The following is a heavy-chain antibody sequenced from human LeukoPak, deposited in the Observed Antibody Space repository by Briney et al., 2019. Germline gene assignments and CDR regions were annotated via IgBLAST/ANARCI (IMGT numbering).Heavy chain of an antibody. CDR2: INWADDK. CDR3: ARSNWNDTILAFDI. CDR1: RFSLSTRGLC. D-gene: IGHD1-20*01. Sequence: SGPALVKPTQTLTLTCTISRFSLSTRGLCVSWIRQPPGKALEWLALINWADDKYYSTSLKTRLTIYKDTSKHQVVLTMTNMDPVVTATYYCARSNWNDTILAFDIWGQGTMVTVSS. J-gene: IGHJ3*02. V-gene: IGHV2-70*01.